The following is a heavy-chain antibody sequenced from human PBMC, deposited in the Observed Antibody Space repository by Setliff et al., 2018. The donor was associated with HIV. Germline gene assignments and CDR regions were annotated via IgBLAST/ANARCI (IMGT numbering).Heavy chain of an antibody. V-gene: IGHV3-30*04. CDR1: GFTFSNFA. D-gene: IGHD1-26*01. CDR2: ISYDGRNK. J-gene: IGHJ5*01. CDR3: AIWEATMGFDS. Sequence: PGGSLRLSCAASGFTFSNFAVHWVRQAPGKGLEWVAVISYDGRNKYYANSVKGRFTISRDNSKNTLFLQMDSLITEDTAVYYCAIWEATMGFDSWGHGTLVTVSS.